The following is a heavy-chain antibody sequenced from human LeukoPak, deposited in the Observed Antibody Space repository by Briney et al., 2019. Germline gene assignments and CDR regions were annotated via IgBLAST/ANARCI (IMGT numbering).Heavy chain of an antibody. CDR2: IILIFGTS. Sequence: ASVNVSCKASGGTFSSYVISWVRQAPGQGLEWMGGIILIFGTSNYAQKFQGRVTITADESTSTAYMELSSLRSEDTAMYYCARAGYSYGTPAENYYGMDVWGEGTTDSVSS. CDR3: ARAGYSYGTPAENYYGMDV. J-gene: IGHJ6*04. V-gene: IGHV1-69*01. CDR1: GGTFSSYV. D-gene: IGHD5-18*01.